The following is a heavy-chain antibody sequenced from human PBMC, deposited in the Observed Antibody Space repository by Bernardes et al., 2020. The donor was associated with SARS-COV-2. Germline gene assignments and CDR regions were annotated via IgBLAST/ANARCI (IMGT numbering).Heavy chain of an antibody. D-gene: IGHD3-9*01. V-gene: IGHV3-30*18. CDR1: GFTFSSYG. J-gene: IGHJ6*02. CDR3: AKDHSEKALRYFDWLPPTLGFGMDV. Sequence: GGSLRLSCAASGFTFSSYGMHWVRQAPGKGLEWVAVISYDGSNKYYADSVKGRFTISRDNSKNTLYLQMNSLRAEDTAVYYCAKDHSEKALRYFDWLPPTLGFGMDVWGQGTTVTVSS. CDR2: ISYDGSNK.